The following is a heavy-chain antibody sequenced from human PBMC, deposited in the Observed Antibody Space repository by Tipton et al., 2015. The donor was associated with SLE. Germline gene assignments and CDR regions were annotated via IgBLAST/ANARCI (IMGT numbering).Heavy chain of an antibody. CDR2: INHSGTT. CDR3: ASGGGSWTIFGVRAAFDI. Sequence: TLSLTCAVYGGSFTGYYWSWIRQPPGKGLEWIGEINHSGTTNYNPSLKSRVTISVDTSKNQFSLKLSSVTAADTAVYYCASGGGSWTIFGVRAAFDIWGQGTMVTVSS. V-gene: IGHV4-34*01. D-gene: IGHD3-3*01. CDR1: GGSFTGYY. J-gene: IGHJ3*02.